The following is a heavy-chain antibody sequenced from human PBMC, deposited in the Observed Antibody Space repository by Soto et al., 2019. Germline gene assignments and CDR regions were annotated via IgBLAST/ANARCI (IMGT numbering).Heavy chain of an antibody. D-gene: IGHD3-22*01. CDR2: ISYVRSNK. V-gene: IGHV3-30-3*01. Sequence: GGSLRLSCAASGFTFSSYAMHWVRQAPGKGLEWVAVISYVRSNKYYADSVKGRFTISRDNSKNTLYLQMNSLRGEDTAVYYCARDSYYYDSSGYYLDYYYYGMDVWGQGTTVTVSS. J-gene: IGHJ6*02. CDR1: GFTFSSYA. CDR3: ARDSYYYDSSGYYLDYYYYGMDV.